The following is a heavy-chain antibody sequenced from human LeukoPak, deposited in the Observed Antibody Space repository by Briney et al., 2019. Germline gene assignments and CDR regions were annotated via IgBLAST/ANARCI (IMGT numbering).Heavy chain of an antibody. Sequence: ASVKVSCKASGYTFTSYGISWVRQAPGQGLEWMGWISAYNGNTNYAQKLQGRVTMTTDTSTSTAYMELRSLRSDDTAVYYCAREEGIYWSGSYWGNTLYYWGQGTLVTVSS. J-gene: IGHJ4*02. CDR1: GYTFTSYG. V-gene: IGHV1-18*01. D-gene: IGHD3-10*01. CDR2: ISAYNGNT. CDR3: AREEGIYWSGSYWGNTLYY.